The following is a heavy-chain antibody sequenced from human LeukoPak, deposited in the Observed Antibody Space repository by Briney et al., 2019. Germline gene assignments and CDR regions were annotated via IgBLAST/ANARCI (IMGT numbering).Heavy chain of an antibody. CDR1: GFTFSSYW. V-gene: IGHV3-74*01. CDR2: INSDGSST. Sequence: GGSLRLSCAASGFTFSSYWMHWVRQAPGKGLVWVSRINSDGSSTSYADSVEGRFTISRDNANNTLYLQMNSLRAEDTAVYSCARGIYYGMDVWGQGTTVTVSS. D-gene: IGHD2/OR15-2a*01. CDR3: ARGIYYGMDV. J-gene: IGHJ6*02.